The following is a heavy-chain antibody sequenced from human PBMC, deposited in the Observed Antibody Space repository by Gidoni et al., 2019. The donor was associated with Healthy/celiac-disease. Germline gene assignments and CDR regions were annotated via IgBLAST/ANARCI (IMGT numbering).Heavy chain of an antibody. V-gene: IGHV3-21*01. D-gene: IGHD6-13*01. J-gene: IGHJ6*02. CDR1: GFAFSSDR. Sequence: EVQLVESGGGLVKPGGYLRLSGAASGFAFSSDRMNWVRQAPGKVLEWVSSISSSSSYIYYADSVKGRFTISRDNAKNSLYLQMNSLRAEDTAVYYCARDSTQQLVYIHYYYYYGMDVWGQGTTVTVSS. CDR2: ISSSSSYI. CDR3: ARDSTQQLVYIHYYYYYGMDV.